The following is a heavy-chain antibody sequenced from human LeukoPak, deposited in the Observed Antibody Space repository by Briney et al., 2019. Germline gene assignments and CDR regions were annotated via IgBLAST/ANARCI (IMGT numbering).Heavy chain of an antibody. V-gene: IGHV4-31*03. CDR3: ASSRNVDQFDI. J-gene: IGHJ3*02. CDR1: GGSISSGSYY. Sequence: PSQTLSLTCTVSGGSISSGSYYWGWIRQHPGKGLEWIGSIYYSGSTYYNPSLKSRLTISIDTSKNQFSLKLSSVTAADTAVYFCASSRNVDQFDIWGQGTMVTVSS. CDR2: IYYSGST. D-gene: IGHD3/OR15-3a*01.